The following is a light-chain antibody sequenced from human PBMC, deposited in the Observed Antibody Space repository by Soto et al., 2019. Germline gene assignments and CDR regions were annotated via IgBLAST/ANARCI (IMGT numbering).Light chain of an antibody. J-gene: IGLJ1*01. CDR1: TSNIGAGYH. V-gene: IGLV1-40*01. Sequence: QSVLTQPPSVSGAPGQRVSISCTGSTSNIGAGYHVHWYQQFPGTAPKLLMYDNTNRPSGVPDRFSGSKSGTSASLAITGLQSEDEADYSCQSYDSSLSSYVLGTGTKLTVL. CDR3: QSYDSSLSSYV. CDR2: DNT.